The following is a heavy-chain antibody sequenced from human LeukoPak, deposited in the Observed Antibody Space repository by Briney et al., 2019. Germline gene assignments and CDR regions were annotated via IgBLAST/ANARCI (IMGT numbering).Heavy chain of an antibody. Sequence: SVKVSCKASGGTFSSYAISWVRQAPGQGLEWMGGIIPIFGTANYAQKFQGRVTITADESTSTAYMELSSLRSEDTAVYYCARVRYSSSWYFDYWGQGTLVIVSS. J-gene: IGHJ4*02. D-gene: IGHD6-13*01. CDR2: IIPIFGTA. CDR3: ARVRYSSSWYFDY. V-gene: IGHV1-69*13. CDR1: GGTFSSYA.